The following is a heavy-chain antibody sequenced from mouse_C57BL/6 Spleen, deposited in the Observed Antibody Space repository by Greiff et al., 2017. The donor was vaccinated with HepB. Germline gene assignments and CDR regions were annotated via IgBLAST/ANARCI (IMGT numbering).Heavy chain of an antibody. D-gene: IGHD2-4*01. CDR3: ARPYDYVAY. Sequence: EVMLVESGGGLVQPGGSLKLSCAASGFTFSDYYMYWVRQTPEKRLEWVAYISNGGGSTYYPDTVKGRFTISRDNAKNTLYLQMSRLKSEDTAMYYCARPYDYVAYWGQGTLVTVSA. CDR1: GFTFSDYY. CDR2: ISNGGGST. J-gene: IGHJ3*01. V-gene: IGHV5-12*01.